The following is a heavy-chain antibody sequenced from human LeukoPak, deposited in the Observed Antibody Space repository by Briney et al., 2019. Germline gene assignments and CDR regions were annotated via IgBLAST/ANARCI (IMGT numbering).Heavy chain of an antibody. CDR1: GYSLTTIYY. CDR3: MTPRSWKLSDMAV. J-gene: IGHJ6*03. CDR2: VDHNGET. Sequence: SETLSLTCTVSGYSLTTIYYWAWFRQSPGTGLEWIGSVDHNGETYYNPSLKSRVIISVDTSKNAFSLSLTSVTAADTALFFFMTPRSWKLSDMAVWGKGTTVIVSS. D-gene: IGHD1-26*01. V-gene: IGHV4-38-2*02.